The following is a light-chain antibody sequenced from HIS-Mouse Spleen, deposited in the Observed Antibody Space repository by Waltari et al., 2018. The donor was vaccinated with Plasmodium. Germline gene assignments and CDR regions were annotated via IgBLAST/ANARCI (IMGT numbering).Light chain of an antibody. CDR3: QTWGTGMGV. CDR1: RGHSSYA. V-gene: IGLV4-69*01. CDR2: LNSDGSH. J-gene: IGLJ2*01. Sequence: QLVLTQSPSASASLGASVKLTCTLSRGHSSYAIAWTQQQPEKGPRYLMKLNSDGSHSKGDGIPDRFSGSSSGAERYLTISSLQSEDEADYYCQTWGTGMGVFGGGTKLTVL.